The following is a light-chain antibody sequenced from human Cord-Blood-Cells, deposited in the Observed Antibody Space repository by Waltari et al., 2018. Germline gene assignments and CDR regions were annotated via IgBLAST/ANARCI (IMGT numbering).Light chain of an antibody. CDR3: SSYTSSSTVV. V-gene: IGLV2-14*01. CDR2: EVS. J-gene: IGLJ2*01. CDR1: SSDVGGHNS. Sequence: QSALTQPASVSGSPGQSITIPCTGTSSDVGGHNSVPWYQQHPGKAPKLMIYEVSNRPSGVSNRFSGSKSGNTASLTISGLQAEDEADYYCSSYTSSSTVVFGGGTKLTVL.